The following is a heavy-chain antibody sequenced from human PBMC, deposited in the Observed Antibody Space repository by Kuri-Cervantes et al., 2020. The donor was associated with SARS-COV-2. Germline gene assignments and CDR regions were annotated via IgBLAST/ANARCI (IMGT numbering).Heavy chain of an antibody. D-gene: IGHD4-17*01. Sequence: GESLKISCAASGFTFSSYEMNWVRQAPGKGLEWVSYISSSGSTIYYADSVKGRFTISRDNAKNSPYLQMNSLRAEDTAVYYCARVIIDYGITEWYGMDVWGQGTTVTVSS. V-gene: IGHV3-48*03. CDR3: ARVIIDYGITEWYGMDV. J-gene: IGHJ6*02. CDR1: GFTFSSYE. CDR2: ISSSGSTI.